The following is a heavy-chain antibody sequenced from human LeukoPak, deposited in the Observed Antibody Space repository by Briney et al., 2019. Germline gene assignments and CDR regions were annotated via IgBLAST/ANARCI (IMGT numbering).Heavy chain of an antibody. Sequence: PSETLSLTCTVSGGSTSSDYWSWIRQSPGKGLEWVGYVYNSGDTGKNPSLKSRVTISLDTSKNQFSLRLSSVTAADTAVYYCARDGARLTGTYGMDVWGHGTTVTVSS. CDR1: GGSTSSDY. D-gene: IGHD4-17*01. V-gene: IGHV4-59*01. CDR3: ARDGARLTGTYGMDV. CDR2: VYNSGDT. J-gene: IGHJ6*02.